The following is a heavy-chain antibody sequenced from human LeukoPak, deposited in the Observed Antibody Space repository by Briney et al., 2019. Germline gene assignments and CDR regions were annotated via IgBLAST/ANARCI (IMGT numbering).Heavy chain of an antibody. CDR1: GFSLSTSGVG. CDR3: VHTQVVRGVIITYYFDY. V-gene: IGHV2-5*02. Sequence: SGPTLVNPTQTLTLTCTFSGFSLSTSGVGVGWIRQPPGKALEWLALIYWDDDKRYSPSLKSRLTITKDTSKNQVVLTMTNMDPVDTATYYCVHTQVVRGVIITYYFDYWGQGTLVTVSS. D-gene: IGHD3-10*01. J-gene: IGHJ4*02. CDR2: IYWDDDK.